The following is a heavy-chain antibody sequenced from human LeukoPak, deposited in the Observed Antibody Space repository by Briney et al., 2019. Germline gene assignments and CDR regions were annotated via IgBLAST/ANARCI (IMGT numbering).Heavy chain of an antibody. V-gene: IGHV4-31*03. CDR2: IYYSGST. D-gene: IGHD5-18*01. J-gene: IGHJ4*02. CDR3: ASSRGYSYGNRRHDY. CDR1: GGSISSGGYY. Sequence: SETLSLTCTVSGGSISSGGYYWSWIRQHPGKGLEWIGYIYYSGSTYYNPSLKSRVTISADTSKNQFYLKLSSVTAADTAVYYCASSRGYSYGNRRHDYWGQGTLVTVS.